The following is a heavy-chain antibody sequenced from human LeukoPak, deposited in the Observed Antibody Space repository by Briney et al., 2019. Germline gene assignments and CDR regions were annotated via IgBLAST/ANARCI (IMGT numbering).Heavy chain of an antibody. Sequence: ASVKVSCKASGYTFTSYYMQWVRQAPGQGLEWRGSINPSGGNTRYAQRVQGRVTLTRDTSTSTVYVELNSLRPEDTALYYCARQYYDSSGYYCPFDYWGQGTLVTVSS. J-gene: IGHJ4*02. V-gene: IGHV1-46*04. CDR2: INPSGGNT. D-gene: IGHD3-22*01. CDR1: GYTFTSYY. CDR3: ARQYYDSSGYYCPFDY.